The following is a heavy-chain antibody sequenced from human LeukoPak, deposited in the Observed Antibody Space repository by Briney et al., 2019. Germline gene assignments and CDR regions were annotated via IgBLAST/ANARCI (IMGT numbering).Heavy chain of an antibody. V-gene: IGHV1-69*05. CDR3: ARAPYSSGWPSHFDY. Sequence: GASVKVSCKASGGTFSSYAISWVRQAPGQGLEWMGGIIPIFGTANYAQKFQGRVTMTRDMSTSTVYMELSSLRSEDTAVYYCARAPYSSGWPSHFDYWGQGTLVTVSS. CDR1: GGTFSSYA. D-gene: IGHD6-19*01. CDR2: IIPIFGTA. J-gene: IGHJ4*02.